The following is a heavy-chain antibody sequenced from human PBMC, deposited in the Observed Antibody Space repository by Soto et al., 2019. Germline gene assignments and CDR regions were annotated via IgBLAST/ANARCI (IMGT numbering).Heavy chain of an antibody. Sequence: EVQLLESGGGVVQPGGSLRLSCAASGFTFRSYGMNWVRQAPGRGLEWVSSISGSGDISHYADAVKGRFTISRDNSKNALYLRMNSLGAEDTGGYYCAKRTLNYFTNGVWYMRDWGQGTQVIVSS. D-gene: IGHD2-8*01. V-gene: IGHV3-23*01. CDR1: GFTFRSYG. CDR3: AKRTLNYFTNGVWYMRD. J-gene: IGHJ4*02. CDR2: ISGSGDIS.